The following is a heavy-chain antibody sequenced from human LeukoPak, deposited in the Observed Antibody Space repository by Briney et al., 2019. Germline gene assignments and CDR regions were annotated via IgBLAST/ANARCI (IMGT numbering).Heavy chain of an antibody. Sequence: GESLKISCQGSGYSFSSQWIGWVRQMPGKGLERMGIINPGDSDTRYTSPFQGQVIISADKSISTAYLQWNSLRASDTAMYYCATFLLGTGGCLYWGQGALVTVSS. V-gene: IGHV5-51*01. CDR1: GYSFSSQW. J-gene: IGHJ4*02. CDR2: INPGDSDT. D-gene: IGHD6-19*01. CDR3: ATFLLGTGGCLY.